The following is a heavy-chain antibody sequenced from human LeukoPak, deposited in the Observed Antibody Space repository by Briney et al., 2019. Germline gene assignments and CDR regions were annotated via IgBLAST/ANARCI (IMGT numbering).Heavy chain of an antibody. CDR3: ARGQQYYDFWSGHNWFDP. Sequence: PSETLSLTCAVYGGSFSGYYWSWIRQPPGKGQEWIGEINHSGSTNYNPSLKSRVTISVDTSKNQFSLKLSSVTAADTAVYYCARGQQYYDFWSGHNWFDPWGQGTLVTVSS. CDR1: GGSFSGYY. V-gene: IGHV4-34*01. CDR2: INHSGST. D-gene: IGHD3-3*01. J-gene: IGHJ5*02.